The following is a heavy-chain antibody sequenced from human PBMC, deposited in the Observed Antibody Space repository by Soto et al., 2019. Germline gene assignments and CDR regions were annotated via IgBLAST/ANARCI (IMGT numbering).Heavy chain of an antibody. V-gene: IGHV4-59*08. J-gene: IGHJ6*03. CDR1: GGSISSYY. CDR2: IYYSGST. CDR3: ATRAADYDFWSGYYSYYYYMDV. Sequence: ASETLSLTCTVSGGSISSYYWSWIRQPPGEGLEWIGYIYYSGSTNYNPSLKSRVTISVDTSKNQFSLKLSSVTAADTAVYYCATRAADYDFWSGYYSYYYYMDVWGKGTTVTVS. D-gene: IGHD3-3*01.